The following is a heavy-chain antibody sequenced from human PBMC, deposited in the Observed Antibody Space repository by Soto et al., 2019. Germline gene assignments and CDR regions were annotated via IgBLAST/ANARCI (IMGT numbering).Heavy chain of an antibody. CDR3: ASTGRDSSSWYYFDY. J-gene: IGHJ4*02. CDR1: GVSISSSNW. CDR2: IYHSGST. Sequence: SETLSLTCAVSGVSISSSNWWSWVRQPPGKGLEWIGEIYHSGSTNYNPSLKSRVTISVDKSKNQFSLKLSSVTAADTAVYYCASTGRDSSSWYYFDYWGQGTLVTVS. V-gene: IGHV4-4*02. D-gene: IGHD6-13*01.